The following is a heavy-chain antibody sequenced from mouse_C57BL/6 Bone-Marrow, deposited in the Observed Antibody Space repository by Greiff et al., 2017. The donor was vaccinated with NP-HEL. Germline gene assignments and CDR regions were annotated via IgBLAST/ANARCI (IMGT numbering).Heavy chain of an antibody. V-gene: IGHV1-76*01. J-gene: IGHJ2*01. CDR2: IYPGSGNT. CDR1: GYTFTDYY. Sequence: QVQLQQSGAELVRPGASVKLSCKASGYTFTDYYINWVKQRPGQGLEWIARIYPGSGNTYYNEKFKGKATLTAEKSSSTAYMQLSSLTSEDSAVYFCARRSLYYYGSRNYFDYWGQGTTLTVSS. CDR3: ARRSLYYYGSRNYFDY. D-gene: IGHD1-1*01.